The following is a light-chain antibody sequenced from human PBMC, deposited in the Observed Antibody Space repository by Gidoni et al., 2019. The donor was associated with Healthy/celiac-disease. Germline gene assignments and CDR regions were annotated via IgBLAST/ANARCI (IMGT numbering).Light chain of an antibody. J-gene: IGKJ2*01. V-gene: IGKV3-20*01. CDR3: QQYGSSPQT. CDR2: GAS. CDR1: QSVSSSY. Sequence: EIVLTQSPGTLSWSPGERATLSCRASQSVSSSYLAWYQQKPGQAPRLLIYGASSRATGIPDRFSGSGSGTDFTLTISRLEPDDFAVYYCQQYGSSPQTFGQGTKLEIK.